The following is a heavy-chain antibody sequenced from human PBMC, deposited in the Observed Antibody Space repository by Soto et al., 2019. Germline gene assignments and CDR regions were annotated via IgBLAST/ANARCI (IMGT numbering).Heavy chain of an antibody. CDR1: GFTFSSYA. D-gene: IGHD6-19*01. CDR2: ISSNGGST. J-gene: IGHJ6*02. Sequence: EVQLVESGGGLVQPGGSLRLSCAASGFTFSSYAMHWVRQAPGKGLEYVSAISSNGGSTYYANSVKGRFTISRDNSKNTLYLQMGSLRAEDMAVYYCASGIAVAGTDYGMDFWGQGTTVTVSS. V-gene: IGHV3-64*01. CDR3: ASGIAVAGTDYGMDF.